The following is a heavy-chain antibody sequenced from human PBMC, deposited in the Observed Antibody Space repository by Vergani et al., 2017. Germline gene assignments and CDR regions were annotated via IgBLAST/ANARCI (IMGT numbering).Heavy chain of an antibody. J-gene: IGHJ4*02. D-gene: IGHD5-12*01. CDR3: ASIVATIAY. CDR2: MSDDVSNK. V-gene: IGHV3-30-3*01. CDR1: GFTFSSYA. Sequence: QVQLVESGGGVVQPGRSLRLSCAASGFTFSSYAMHWVRQAPGKGLEWVAVMSDDVSNKYYADSVKGRFTISRDNSKNSLYLQMNSLRAEDTAVYYCASIVATIAYWGQGTLVTVSS.